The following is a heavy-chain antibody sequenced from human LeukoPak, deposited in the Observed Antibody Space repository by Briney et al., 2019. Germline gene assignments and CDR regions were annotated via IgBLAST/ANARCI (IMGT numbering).Heavy chain of an antibody. V-gene: IGHV3-23*01. Sequence: GGSLRLSCAASGFTVSSNYMTWVRQAPGKGLEWVSGISGSGDSTYYADSVKGRFTISRDNFKNTLYLQMNSLRAEDTAVYYCAKEAYYDGTGYFDFWGQGTLVTVSS. CDR1: GFTVSSNY. J-gene: IGHJ4*02. CDR3: AKEAYYDGTGYFDF. CDR2: ISGSGDST. D-gene: IGHD3-22*01.